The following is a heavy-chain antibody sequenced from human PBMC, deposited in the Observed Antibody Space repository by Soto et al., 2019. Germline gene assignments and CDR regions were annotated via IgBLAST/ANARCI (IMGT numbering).Heavy chain of an antibody. V-gene: IGHV3-48*03. Sequence: ESGGGLTQPGGSLRLSCAASGFTFSSYEMNWVRQAPGKGPEWVSYISSSSTTIYYADSVKGRFTTSRDNAKNSLYLQMNSLRAEDTAVYFCARAASPFSSSYRFDYWGQGTLVTVSS. CDR2: ISSSSTTI. D-gene: IGHD6-13*01. CDR1: GFTFSSYE. CDR3: ARAASPFSSSYRFDY. J-gene: IGHJ4*02.